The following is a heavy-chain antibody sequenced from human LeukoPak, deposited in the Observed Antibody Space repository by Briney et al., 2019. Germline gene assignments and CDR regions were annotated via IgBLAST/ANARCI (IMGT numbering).Heavy chain of an antibody. V-gene: IGHV4-4*09. CDR3: ARRDSSGYPLTDWYFDL. CDR2: IYTGGST. CDR1: GGSISSYY. Sequence: ETLSLTCTVSGGSISSYYWSWIRQPPGKELEWIGYIYTGGSTNYNPSLKSRVTISVDTSKNQFSLKLSSVTAADTAVYYCARRDSSGYPLTDWYFDLWGRGTLVTVSS. D-gene: IGHD3-22*01. J-gene: IGHJ2*01.